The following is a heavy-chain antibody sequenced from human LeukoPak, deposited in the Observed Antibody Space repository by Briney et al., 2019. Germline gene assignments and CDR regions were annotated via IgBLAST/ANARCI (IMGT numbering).Heavy chain of an antibody. J-gene: IGHJ4*02. D-gene: IGHD6-19*01. CDR3: AKLGIAVAGKDFDY. CDR2: IRYDGSNK. V-gene: IGHV3-30*02. Sequence: GGSLRLSCAASGFTFSSYGMHWVRQAPGKGLEWVAFIRYDGSNKYYADSVKGRFTISRDNSKNTLYLQMNSLRAEDTAVYYCAKLGIAVAGKDFDYWGQGTLVTVSS. CDR1: GFTFSSYG.